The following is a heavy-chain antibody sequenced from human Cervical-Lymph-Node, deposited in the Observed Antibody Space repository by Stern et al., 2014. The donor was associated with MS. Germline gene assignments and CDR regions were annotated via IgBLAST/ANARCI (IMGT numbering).Heavy chain of an antibody. CDR1: GYNLTTYA. D-gene: IGHD6-6*01. V-gene: IGHV7-4-1*02. CDR2: INTKTGNP. CDR3: ATWGAGSSPPLFY. Sequence: QMQLVQSGSELKKPGASVKVSCKASGYNLTTYAINWVRQAPGQGLEWMGWINTKTGNPTFAQGFTGRFVFSLDTTINTAYLRISSLKAEDSAVYYCATWGAGSSPPLFYWGQGTLVTVSS. J-gene: IGHJ4*02.